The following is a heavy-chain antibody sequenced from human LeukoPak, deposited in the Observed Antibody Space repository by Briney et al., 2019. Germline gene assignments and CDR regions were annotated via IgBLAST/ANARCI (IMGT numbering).Heavy chain of an antibody. J-gene: IGHJ6*03. CDR1: GGSFSGYY. V-gene: IGHV4-34*01. D-gene: IGHD2-2*01. CDR3: ARGFRLPDAMSEYYYYYYMDV. CDR2: INHSGST. Sequence: SETLSLTCAVYGGSFSGYYWSWIRQPPGKGLEWIGEINHSGSTNYNPSLKSRVTISVDTSKNQFSLKLSSVTAADTAVYYCARGFRLPDAMSEYYYYYYMDVWGKGTTVTVSS.